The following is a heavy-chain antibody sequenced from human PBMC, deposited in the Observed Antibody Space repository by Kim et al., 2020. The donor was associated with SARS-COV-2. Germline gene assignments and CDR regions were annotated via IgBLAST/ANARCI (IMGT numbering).Heavy chain of an antibody. J-gene: IGHJ6*02. CDR3: AREQLGRDGYYGMDV. Sequence: SETLSLTCAVYGGSFSGYYWSWIRQPPGKGLEWIGEINHSGSTNYNPSLKSRVTISVDTSKNQFSLKLSSVTAADTAVYYCAREQLGRDGYYGMDVWGQG. D-gene: IGHD6-6*01. V-gene: IGHV4-34*01. CDR2: INHSGST. CDR1: GGSFSGYY.